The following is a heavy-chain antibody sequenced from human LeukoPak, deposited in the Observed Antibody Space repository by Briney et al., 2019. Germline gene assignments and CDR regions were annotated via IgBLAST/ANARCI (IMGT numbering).Heavy chain of an antibody. J-gene: IGHJ3*02. CDR3: ARWGDIVVGPAANTWAFDI. CDR2: INPSDGDI. Sequence: ASVKVSCKASGYTFTSYYIHWVRQAPGQGLEWMGIINPSDGDISNAEKFQGRVTMTRDTSTNTVYMELSSLRSEDTAVYYCARWGDIVVGPAANTWAFDIWGQGTMVTVSS. CDR1: GYTFTSYY. D-gene: IGHD2-2*01. V-gene: IGHV1-46*01.